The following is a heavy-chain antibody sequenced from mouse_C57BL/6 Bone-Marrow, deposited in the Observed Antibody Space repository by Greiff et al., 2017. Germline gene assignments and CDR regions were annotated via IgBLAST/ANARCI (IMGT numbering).Heavy chain of an antibody. Sequence: QVTLKVSGPGILQPSQTLSLTCSFSGFSLSTFGMGVGWIRQPSGKGLEWLAHIWWDDDKYYNPALKSRLTISKDTSKNQVFLKIANVDTADTATYYCARTYSYGNYLYWYFDVWGTGTTVTVSS. CDR3: ARTYSYGNYLYWYFDV. D-gene: IGHD2-10*02. CDR2: IWWDDDK. CDR1: GFSLSTFGMG. V-gene: IGHV8-8*01. J-gene: IGHJ1*03.